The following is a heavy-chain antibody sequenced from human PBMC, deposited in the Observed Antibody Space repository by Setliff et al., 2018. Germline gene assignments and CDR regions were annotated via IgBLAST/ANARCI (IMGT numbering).Heavy chain of an antibody. Sequence: ASVKVSCKASGYTFNNYGINWVRQAPGQGFEWMGWMSVYAQKFQGRVTMTIDTSATTVYMELQSLRSDDTAVYYCVRSSAPRVVLAADFDFWGQGTPVTVSS. CDR2: MSV. V-gene: IGHV1-18*04. D-gene: IGHD6-19*01. J-gene: IGHJ4*02. CDR1: GYTFNNYG. CDR3: VRSSAPRVVLAADFDF.